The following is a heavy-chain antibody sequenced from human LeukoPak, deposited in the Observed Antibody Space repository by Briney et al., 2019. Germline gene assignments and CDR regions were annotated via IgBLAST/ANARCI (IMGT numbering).Heavy chain of an antibody. CDR1: GGTFSSYA. CDR3: ARGRRAYCGGDCYGYGMDV. V-gene: IGHV1-69*04. D-gene: IGHD2-21*02. CDR2: IIPILGIA. J-gene: IGHJ6*02. Sequence: SVKVSCKASGGTFSSYAISWVRQAPGQGLEWMGRIIPILGIANYAQKFQGRVTITADKSTSTAYMELSSLRSEDTAVYYCARGRRAYCGGDCYGYGMDVWGQGTTVTVSS.